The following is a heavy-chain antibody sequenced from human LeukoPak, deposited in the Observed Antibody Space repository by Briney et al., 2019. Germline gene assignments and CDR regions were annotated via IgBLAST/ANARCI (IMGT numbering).Heavy chain of an antibody. Sequence: GGSLRLSCAASGFTFSSYSMNWVRQAPGKGLEWVSYISSSSSTIYYADSVKGRFTISRDNAKNSLYLQMNSLRDEDTAVYYCARDSLDRIAAAGTPFDMDVWGQGTTVTVSS. D-gene: IGHD6-13*01. V-gene: IGHV3-48*02. CDR3: ARDSLDRIAAAGTPFDMDV. CDR1: GFTFSSYS. CDR2: ISSSSSTI. J-gene: IGHJ6*02.